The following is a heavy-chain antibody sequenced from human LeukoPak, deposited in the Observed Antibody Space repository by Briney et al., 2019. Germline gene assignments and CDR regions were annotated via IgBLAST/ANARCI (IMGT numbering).Heavy chain of an antibody. CDR1: GGSISTYY. CDR2: IYHSGST. D-gene: IGHD5-12*01. J-gene: IGHJ4*02. V-gene: IGHV4-59*01. Sequence: PSETLSLTCTVSGGSISTYYWGWIRQPPGKGLEWIGYIYHSGSTNYNPSLKSRITISVDTSQNQFSLKLSSVTAADTAVYYCARDGYSGSDALWGQGTLVTVSS. CDR3: ARDGYSGSDAL.